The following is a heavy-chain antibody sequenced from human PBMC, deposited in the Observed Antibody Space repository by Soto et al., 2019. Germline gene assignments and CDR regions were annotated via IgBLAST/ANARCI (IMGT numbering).Heavy chain of an antibody. CDR1: GGSIRGYD. CDR2: INHSGST. D-gene: IGHD3-3*01. CDR3: ARVLMNFSSADDATGYYSYYPDV. Sequence: TSETLSLTYTVYGGSIRGYDWSWIRQPPRKGLEWIGEINHSGSTNYNPSLKSRVTISVDTAKNQFSLKLRSVTAPDTAVYYCARVLMNFSSADDATGYYSYYPDVWGKGTTVTVSS. J-gene: IGHJ6*03. V-gene: IGHV4-34*01.